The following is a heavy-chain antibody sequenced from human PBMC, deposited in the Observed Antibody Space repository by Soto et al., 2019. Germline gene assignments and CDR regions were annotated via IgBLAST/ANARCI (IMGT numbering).Heavy chain of an antibody. Sequence: ASVKVSCKASGYTFTSYGMHWVRQAPGQRLEWMGWINAGNGNTKYSQKLQGRVTMTTDTSTSTAYMELRSLRSDDTAGYYCARDRGRIVVIPTAVTPDYYGMDVWGQGTKVTVSS. J-gene: IGHJ6*02. CDR1: GYTFTSYG. V-gene: IGHV1-3*01. CDR3: ARDRGRIVVIPTAVTPDYYGMDV. D-gene: IGHD2-2*01. CDR2: INAGNGNT.